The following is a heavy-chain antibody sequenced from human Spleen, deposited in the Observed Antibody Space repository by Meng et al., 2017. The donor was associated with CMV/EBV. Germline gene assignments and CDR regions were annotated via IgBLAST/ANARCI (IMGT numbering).Heavy chain of an antibody. CDR2: ISGSGGNT. D-gene: IGHD2-21*02. CDR3: AKQGVTSYFDY. J-gene: IGHJ4*02. CDR1: GFTFNSYA. Sequence: GESLKISCVGSGFTFNSYAFSWVRQAPGKGLEWVSAISGSGGNTYYADSVKGRFTISRENPKKTLYQQMSSLTAEDTARYYCAKQGVTSYFDYWGQGMLVTVSS. V-gene: IGHV3-23*01.